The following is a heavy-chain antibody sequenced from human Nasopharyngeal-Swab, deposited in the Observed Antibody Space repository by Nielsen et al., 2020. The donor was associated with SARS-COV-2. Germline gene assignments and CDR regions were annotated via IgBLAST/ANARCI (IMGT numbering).Heavy chain of an antibody. CDR3: ARRVGYCSGGSCYFDY. J-gene: IGHJ4*02. V-gene: IGHV5-51*01. CDR1: GYSFTSYW. D-gene: IGHD2-15*01. CDR2: IYPGDSDT. Sequence: GSLKISCKGSGYSFTSYWIGWVRQMPGKGLEWMGIIYPGDSDTRYSPSFQGQVTISADKSISTAYLQWSSLKASDTAMYYCARRVGYCSGGSCYFDYWGQGTLVTVSS.